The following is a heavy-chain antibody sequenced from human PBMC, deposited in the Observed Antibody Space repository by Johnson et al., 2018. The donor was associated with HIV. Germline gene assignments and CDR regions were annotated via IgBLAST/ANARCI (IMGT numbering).Heavy chain of an antibody. Sequence: EVQLVESGGGVVQPGKSLKLSCAASGFIFSSYAIHWVRQAPGKGLEWVANIKQDGSEKYYVDSVKGRFTISRDNAKNSLYLQMNSLRAEDTAIYYCARASSGWSLGGAFDIWGQGTMVTVSS. J-gene: IGHJ3*02. CDR1: GFIFSSYA. D-gene: IGHD6-19*01. CDR2: IKQDGSEK. V-gene: IGHV3-7*03. CDR3: ARASSGWSLGGAFDI.